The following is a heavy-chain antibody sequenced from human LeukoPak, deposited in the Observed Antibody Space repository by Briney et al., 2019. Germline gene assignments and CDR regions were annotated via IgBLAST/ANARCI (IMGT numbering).Heavy chain of an antibody. J-gene: IGHJ5*02. D-gene: IGHD2-2*01. Sequence: ASVKVSCKASGGTFSSYAISWVRQAPGQGLEWMGRIIPILGIANYAQKFQGRVTITADKSTSTAYMELSSLRSEDTAVYYCARAEVVVPAAPSWFDPWGQGTLVTVSS. CDR3: ARAEVVVPAAPSWFDP. CDR2: IIPILGIA. CDR1: GGTFSSYA. V-gene: IGHV1-69*04.